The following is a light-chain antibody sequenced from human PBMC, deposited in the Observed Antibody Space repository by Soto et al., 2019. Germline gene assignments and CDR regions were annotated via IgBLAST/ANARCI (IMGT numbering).Light chain of an antibody. CDR1: QSVSIY. J-gene: IGKJ5*01. CDR3: QQRSNWPPIT. Sequence: EIVLTQFPATLSLSPGERATLSCRASQSVSIYLAWYQQKPGQAPKLLIHDASNRATGIPARFSGSGSGTDFTLTISSLEPEDFAVYYCQQRSNWPPITFGQGTRLEIK. CDR2: DAS. V-gene: IGKV3-11*01.